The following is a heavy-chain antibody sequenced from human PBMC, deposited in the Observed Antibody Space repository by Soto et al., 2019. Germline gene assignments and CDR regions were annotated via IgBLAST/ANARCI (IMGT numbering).Heavy chain of an antibody. CDR2: INHSGST. Sequence: PSETLSLTCAVYGGSFSGYYWSWIRQPPGKGLEWIGEINHSGSTNYNPSLKSRVTISVDTSKNQFSLKLSSVTAADTAVYYCARGHLYGSGSYYSTYYYGMDVWGQGTTVTVSS. V-gene: IGHV4-34*01. D-gene: IGHD3-10*01. CDR1: GGSFSGYY. J-gene: IGHJ6*02. CDR3: ARGHLYGSGSYYSTYYYGMDV.